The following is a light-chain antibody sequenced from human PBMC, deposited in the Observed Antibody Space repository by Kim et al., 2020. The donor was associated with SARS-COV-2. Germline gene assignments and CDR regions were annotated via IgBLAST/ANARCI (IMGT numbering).Light chain of an antibody. Sequence: PGERATLSCRASQSVTSVFLTWYQQKPGQAPRLLIYATSNRASGTPDRFSGSGSGTDFTLTISRLEPEDFAVYFCHQFGTLPRTFGQGTKV. J-gene: IGKJ1*01. CDR2: ATS. CDR3: HQFGTLPRT. CDR1: QSVTSVF. V-gene: IGKV3-20*01.